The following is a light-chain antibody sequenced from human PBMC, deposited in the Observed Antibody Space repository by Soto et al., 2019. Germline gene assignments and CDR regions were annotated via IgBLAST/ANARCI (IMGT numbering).Light chain of an antibody. CDR1: QSVGNN. J-gene: IGKJ4*01. CDR2: ATS. Sequence: EIVVTQSPATLSVSPGERATLSCRASQSVGNNFAWYPQKRGQAPRLLIFATSTRATGVPARFSGSLSGTEFNLISSSQQYEDVAFYYCQHYGDWPFTFGRGAKVEIE. V-gene: IGKV3-15*01. CDR3: QHYGDWPFT.